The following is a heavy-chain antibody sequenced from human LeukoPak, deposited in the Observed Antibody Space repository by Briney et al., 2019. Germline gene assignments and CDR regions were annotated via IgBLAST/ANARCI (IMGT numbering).Heavy chain of an antibody. Sequence: GGSLRLSCAASGFTFSSYGMSWVRQAPGKGLEWVAFIRFDGSIKYYAESVKGRFTISRDNSKNTLYVQMNSLRDEDTAVYYCAKEGRPPGTDNYSNWLFDDYWGQGTLVTVSS. CDR3: AKEGRPPGTDNYSNWLFDDY. CDR1: GFTFSSYG. CDR2: IRFDGSIK. J-gene: IGHJ4*02. V-gene: IGHV3-30*02. D-gene: IGHD4-11*01.